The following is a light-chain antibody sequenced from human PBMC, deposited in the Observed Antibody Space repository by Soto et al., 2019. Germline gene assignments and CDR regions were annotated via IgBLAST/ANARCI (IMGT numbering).Light chain of an antibody. CDR3: QQYNTWPIT. Sequence: EIVMTQSPATLSVSPGERATLSCRASQSVSSNLAWYQQKPGQAPRLLIYGASTRATGTPARFSGSGSGTDFTLTISSLQSEDFVVYYCQQYNTWPITFGQGTRLEI. V-gene: IGKV3-15*01. J-gene: IGKJ5*01. CDR2: GAS. CDR1: QSVSSN.